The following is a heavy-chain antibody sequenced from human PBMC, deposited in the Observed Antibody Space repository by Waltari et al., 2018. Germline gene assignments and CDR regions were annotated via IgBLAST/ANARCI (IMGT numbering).Heavy chain of an antibody. CDR3: ARVDYGDHDWFDP. Sequence: QVQLQQWGAGLLKPSETLSLTCAVSGGSFSGYYWSWIRQPPGKGLEWIGEINHSGSTNYNPSLKSRVTISVDTSKNQFSLKLSSVTAADTAVYYCARVDYGDHDWFDPWGQGTLVTVSS. V-gene: IGHV4-34*01. D-gene: IGHD4-17*01. CDR1: GGSFSGYY. CDR2: INHSGST. J-gene: IGHJ5*02.